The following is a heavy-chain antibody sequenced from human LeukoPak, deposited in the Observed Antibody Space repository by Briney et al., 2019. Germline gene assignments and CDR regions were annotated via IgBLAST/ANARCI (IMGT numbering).Heavy chain of an antibody. CDR3: ARSGRTDDFWSGYYAPWFDP. D-gene: IGHD3-3*01. V-gene: IGHV4-4*07. Sequence: SETLSLTCTVSGGSISSYYWSWIRQPAGKGLEWIGRIYTSGSTNYNPSLKSRVTMSVDTSKNQFSLELSSVTAADTAVYYCARSGRTDDFWSGYYAPWFDPWGQGTLVTVSS. CDR2: IYTSGST. J-gene: IGHJ5*02. CDR1: GGSISSYY.